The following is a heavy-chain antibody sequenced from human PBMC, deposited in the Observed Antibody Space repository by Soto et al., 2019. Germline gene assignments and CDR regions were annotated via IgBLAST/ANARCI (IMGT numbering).Heavy chain of an antibody. V-gene: IGHV3-11*06. CDR1: GFTFSDYY. D-gene: IGHD1-7*01. J-gene: IGHJ4*02. CDR2: ISSSGDST. CDR3: ARGGVKGTTSRGQVYN. Sequence: QVQVVESGGGLVKPGGSLRLSCAASGFTFSDYYMSWIRQAPGKGLEWVSFISSSGDSTKYADSVMGRFTISRDNAKNSLYLQLNSLRAEETAVYYCARGGVKGTTSRGQVYNWGQGTLVTVSS.